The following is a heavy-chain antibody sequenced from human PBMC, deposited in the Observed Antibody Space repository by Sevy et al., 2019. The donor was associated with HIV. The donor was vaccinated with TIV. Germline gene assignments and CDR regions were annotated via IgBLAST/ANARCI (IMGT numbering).Heavy chain of an antibody. CDR3: AREEGTNWARGSLDY. CDR1: GYTFTGYY. J-gene: IGHJ4*02. Sequence: ASVKVSCKASGYTFTGYYMHWVRQAPGQGLEWMGWINPNSGGTNYAQKFQGRVTMTRDTSISTAYMELSRLRSDDTAVYYYAREEGTNWARGSLDYWGQGTLVTVSS. CDR2: INPNSGGT. V-gene: IGHV1-2*02. D-gene: IGHD7-27*01.